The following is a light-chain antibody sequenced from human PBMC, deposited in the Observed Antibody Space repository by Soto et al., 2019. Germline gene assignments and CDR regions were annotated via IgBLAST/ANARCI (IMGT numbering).Light chain of an antibody. CDR3: QQYSVYWT. Sequence: DIQMTQSPSTLSASVGDRVTITCRASQTISNWLAWYQQKPGKAPRLLIYDASTLESGVPSRFSGSASGTEFTLTISSLQPDDFATYYCQQYSVYWTFGQGTKVDIK. V-gene: IGKV1-5*01. CDR2: DAS. CDR1: QTISNW. J-gene: IGKJ1*01.